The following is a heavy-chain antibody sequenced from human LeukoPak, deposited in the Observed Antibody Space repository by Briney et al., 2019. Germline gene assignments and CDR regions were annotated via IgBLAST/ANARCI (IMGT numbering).Heavy chain of an antibody. CDR3: ARDYYSSTWNGDY. CDR1: GFTFSSYW. J-gene: IGHJ4*02. D-gene: IGHD6-13*01. V-gene: IGHV3-74*01. Sequence: PGGSLRLFCAASGFTFSSYWMHWVRQAPGKGLVWVSHIYSDGSSTNYADSVKGRFTISRDNAKNTLYLQMNSLRDEDTAVYYCARDYYSSTWNGDYWGQGTLVTVSS. CDR2: IYSDGSST.